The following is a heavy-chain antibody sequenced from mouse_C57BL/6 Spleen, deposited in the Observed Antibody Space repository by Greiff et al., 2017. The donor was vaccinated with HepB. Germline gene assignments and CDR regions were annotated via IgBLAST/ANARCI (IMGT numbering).Heavy chain of an antibody. CDR3: ARGESMVSYAMDY. V-gene: IGHV1-55*01. J-gene: IGHJ4*01. D-gene: IGHD2-2*01. CDR1: GYTFTSYW. CDR2: IYPGSGST. Sequence: QVQLQQPGAELVKPGASVKMSCKASGYTFTSYWITWVKQRPGQGLEWIGDIYPGSGSTNYNEKFKSKATLTVDTSSSTAYMQLSSLTSEDSAVYYCARGESMVSYAMDYWGQGTSVTVSS.